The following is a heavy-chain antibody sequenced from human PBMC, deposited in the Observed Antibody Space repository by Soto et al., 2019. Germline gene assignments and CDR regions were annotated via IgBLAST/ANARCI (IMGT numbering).Heavy chain of an antibody. CDR1: GFSFSSYS. V-gene: IGHV3-21*01. Sequence: EVQLVESGGGLVKPGGSLRLSCAASGFSFSSYSMNWVRHAPGKGLEWVSSISSSASHINYADSVKGRFTISRDNAKKSLYLQMNSLRAEDTAVYYCARGYTGYCSGGTCYWFDPWGQVTLVTVAS. CDR3: ARGYTGYCSGGTCYWFDP. CDR2: ISSSASHI. D-gene: IGHD2-15*01. J-gene: IGHJ5*02.